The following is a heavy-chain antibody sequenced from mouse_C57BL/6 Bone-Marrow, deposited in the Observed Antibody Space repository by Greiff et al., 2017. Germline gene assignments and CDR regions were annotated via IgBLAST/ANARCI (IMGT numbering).Heavy chain of an antibody. CDR3: TRGITTVVEDY. Sequence: QVQLKQSGAELVRPGASVTLSCKASGYTFTDYEMHWVKQTPVHGLEWIGAIDPETGGTAYNQKFKGKAILTADKSSSTAYMELRSLTSEDSAVYYCTRGITTVVEDYWGQGTSVTVAS. D-gene: IGHD1-1*01. V-gene: IGHV1-15*01. J-gene: IGHJ4*01. CDR2: IDPETGGT. CDR1: GYTFTDYE.